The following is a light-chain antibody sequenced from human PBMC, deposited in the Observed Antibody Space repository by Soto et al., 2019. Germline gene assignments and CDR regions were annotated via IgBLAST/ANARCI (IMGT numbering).Light chain of an antibody. V-gene: IGKV3-15*01. CDR1: ESISSK. J-gene: IGKJ5*01. Sequence: EIVMTQSPATLSVSPGERVTLSCRASESISSKLAWYQQKPGQAPSLLMYGASTRATGIPARFSGSGSGTEFTLTISSLQSEDFAVYYYQQYNTWSSITFGQGTRLEIK. CDR3: QQYNTWSSIT. CDR2: GAS.